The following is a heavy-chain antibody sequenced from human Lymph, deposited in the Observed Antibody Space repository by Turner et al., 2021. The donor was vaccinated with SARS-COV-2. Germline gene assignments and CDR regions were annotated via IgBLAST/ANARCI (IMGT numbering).Heavy chain of an antibody. CDR3: AKGDGYPPHGLLDP. CDR1: GYTFTSYD. J-gene: IGHJ5*02. CDR2: MNHNSGYT. Sequence: QVQLVQSGAEVKKPGASVKVSCQASGYTFTSYDINWVRQATGQWREGMGWMNHNSGYTGYAQKFQGRVTMTRNTSISTAYMELNSLTSDDTAVYYCAKGDGYPPHGLLDPWGQGTLVTVSS. D-gene: IGHD6-25*01. V-gene: IGHV1-8*01.